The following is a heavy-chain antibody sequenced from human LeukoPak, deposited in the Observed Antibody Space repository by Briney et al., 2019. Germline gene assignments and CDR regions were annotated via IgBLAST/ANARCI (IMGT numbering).Heavy chain of an antibody. CDR2: ISYDGSNK. V-gene: IGHV3-30-3*02. Sequence: PGRSLRPSCAASGFTFSSYAMHWVRQAPGKGLEWVAVISYDGSNKYYADSVKGRFTISRDNAKKSLYLQMNGLRVEDTAFYYCTKDLTPGGADVWGQGTTVTVSS. CDR3: TKDLTPGGADV. J-gene: IGHJ6*02. CDR1: GFTFSSYA. D-gene: IGHD3-10*01.